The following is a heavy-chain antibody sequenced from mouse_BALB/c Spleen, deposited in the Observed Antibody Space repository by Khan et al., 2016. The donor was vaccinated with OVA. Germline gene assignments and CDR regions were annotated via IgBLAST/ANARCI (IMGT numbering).Heavy chain of an antibody. CDR2: ISCYNGAT. CDR1: GYSLTGYY. V-gene: IGHV1S34*01. CDR3: ARYTMITAGAIDY. D-gene: IGHD2-4*01. J-gene: IGHJ4*01. Sequence: LVKTGASVKISCKASGYSLTGYYMHWVKQCHGKSLEWIGYISCYNGATSYNQMFKGKATFTVDTSSSTAYMQYNSLTSEDSSVYYCARYTMITAGAIDYWGQGTSVTVSS.